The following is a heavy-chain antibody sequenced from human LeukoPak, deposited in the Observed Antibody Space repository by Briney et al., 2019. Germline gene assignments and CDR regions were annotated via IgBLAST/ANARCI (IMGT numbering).Heavy chain of an antibody. J-gene: IGHJ4*02. V-gene: IGHV1-18*01. CDR2: ISAQNGNT. CDR3: ARDVVHTVTTLDY. D-gene: IGHD4-17*01. Sequence: ASVKVSCKASGYKVNRFGISWVRQAPGQGLEWMGWISAQNGNTNYAEKLRGRVTMSTDTFTSTAYIEVRNLRSDDTAMYYCARDVVHTVTTLDYWGQGTLVTVPS. CDR1: GYKVNRFG.